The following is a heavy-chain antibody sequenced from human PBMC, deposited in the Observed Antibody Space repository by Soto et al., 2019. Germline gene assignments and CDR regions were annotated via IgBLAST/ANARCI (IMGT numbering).Heavy chain of an antibody. CDR1: GDSIASINYY. CDR2: IYYGGST. D-gene: IGHD6-6*01. CDR3: ARHKYLDYGMDV. J-gene: IGHJ6*02. Sequence: TLSLTCSVSGDSIASINYYWGWIRQPPGRGLEWIGTIYYGGSTYYNASLKSRVTISVDTSKNQVSLKLSSVTAADTAVYFCARHKYLDYGMDVWGQGTTVTVSS. V-gene: IGHV4-39*01.